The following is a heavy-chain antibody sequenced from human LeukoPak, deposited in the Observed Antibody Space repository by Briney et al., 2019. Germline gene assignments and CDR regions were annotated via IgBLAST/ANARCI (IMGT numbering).Heavy chain of an antibody. CDR3: ARDQGTGASGVDF. D-gene: IGHD2-8*02. J-gene: IGHJ4*02. CDR1: GGTFSSYA. V-gene: IGHV1-69*04. CDR2: IIPILGIA. Sequence: SVKVSCKASGGTFSSYAISWVRQAPGQGLEWMGRIIPILGIANYAQKFQGRVTITADKSTSTAYMELSSLRSDDTAVYYCARDQGTGASGVDFWGQGTLVTISS.